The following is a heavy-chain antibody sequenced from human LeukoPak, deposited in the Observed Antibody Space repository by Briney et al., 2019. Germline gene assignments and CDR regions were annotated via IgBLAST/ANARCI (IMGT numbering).Heavy chain of an antibody. CDR1: GGSFSGYY. D-gene: IGHD3-22*01. CDR2: IYYSGST. V-gene: IGHV4-59*01. Sequence: SETLSLTCAVYGGSFSGYYWSWIRQPPGKGLEWIGYIYYSGSTNYNPSLKSRVTISVDTSKNQFSLKLSSVTAADTAVYYCAREVHYYDSSGYGMDVWGKGTTVTVSS. CDR3: AREVHYYDSSGYGMDV. J-gene: IGHJ6*03.